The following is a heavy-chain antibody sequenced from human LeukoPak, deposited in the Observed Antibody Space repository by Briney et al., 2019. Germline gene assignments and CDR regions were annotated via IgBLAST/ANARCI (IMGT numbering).Heavy chain of an antibody. CDR1: VFTFSDYA. CDR2: ISSNGGSI. CDR3: ARDTCGCGSGWHLYWYFDL. V-gene: IGHV3-64*01. D-gene: IGHD6-19*01. J-gene: IGHJ2*01. Sequence: GRSLRLSCAASVFTFSDYAMHWVRQAPGKELEYVSAISSNGGSIHYANSVKGRFTISRDNSKNTLYLQMDSLRAEDMAVYYCARDTCGCGSGWHLYWYFDLWGRGTLVTVSS.